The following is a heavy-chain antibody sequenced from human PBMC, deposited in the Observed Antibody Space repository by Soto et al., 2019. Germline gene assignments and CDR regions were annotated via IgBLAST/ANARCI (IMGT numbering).Heavy chain of an antibody. Sequence: TLSLTCSVSGVAMTYGGYSWSWIRQSPGKGLEWIGYIYYSGSTNYNPSLKSRVTISVDTSKNQFSLKLSSVTAADTAVYYCARLYSNYRYYYGMDVWGQGTTVTVSS. CDR3: ARLYSNYRYYYGMDV. V-gene: IGHV4-61*08. CDR1: GVAMTYGGYS. D-gene: IGHD4-4*01. J-gene: IGHJ6*02. CDR2: IYYSGST.